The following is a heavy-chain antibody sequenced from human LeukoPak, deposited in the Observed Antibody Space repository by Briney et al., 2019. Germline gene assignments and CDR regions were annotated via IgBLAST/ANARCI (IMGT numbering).Heavy chain of an antibody. Sequence: PSETLSLTCTVSGGSISDYSWSWIRQPPGKGLEWIGNIYYSGSANHNPSLKSRVTISRDTSKNQFSLKLTSVTAADTAVYYCARAGGVKTAALDLDYWGQGTLVTVSS. V-gene: IGHV4-59*01. D-gene: IGHD6-25*01. CDR1: GGSISDYS. CDR2: IYYSGSA. CDR3: ARAGGVKTAALDLDY. J-gene: IGHJ4*02.